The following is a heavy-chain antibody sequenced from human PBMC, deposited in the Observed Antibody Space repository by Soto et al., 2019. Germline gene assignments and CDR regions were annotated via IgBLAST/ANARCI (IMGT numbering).Heavy chain of an antibody. CDR1: GGTFSSYA. V-gene: IGHV1-69*06. CDR3: ASRIVVVPAAIQDYGMDV. D-gene: IGHD2-2*01. J-gene: IGHJ6*02. CDR2: IIPIFGTA. Sequence: QVQLVQSGAEVKKPGSSVKVSCKASGGTFSSYAISWVRQAPGQGLEWMGGIIPIFGTANYAQKFQGRVTITTDKSPRTAYMELSSLRSEETAVYYCASRIVVVPAAIQDYGMDVWGQGTTVTVSS.